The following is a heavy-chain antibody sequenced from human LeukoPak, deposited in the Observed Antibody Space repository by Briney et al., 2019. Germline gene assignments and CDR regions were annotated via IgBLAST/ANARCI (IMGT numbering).Heavy chain of an antibody. V-gene: IGHV3-23*01. CDR2: ISGSGVNT. CDR3: ARDPSDKYCSSTSCS. CDR1: GFTFNNYA. J-gene: IGHJ4*02. D-gene: IGHD2-2*01. Sequence: GGSLRLSCAASGFTFNNYAMSWVRQAPGKGLEWVSTISGSGVNTYYADSVKGRFTISRDNSKNTLYLQMNSLRAEDTAVYYCARDPSDKYCSSTSCSWGQGTLVTISS.